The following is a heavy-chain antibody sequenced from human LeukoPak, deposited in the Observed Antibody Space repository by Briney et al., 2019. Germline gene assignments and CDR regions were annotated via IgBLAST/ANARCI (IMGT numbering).Heavy chain of an antibody. CDR2: ISSSGSTI. D-gene: IGHD3-22*01. Sequence: PGGSLRLSCAASGFTFSDYYMSWIRQAPGKGLEWVSYISSSGSTIYYADSVKGRFTISRDNAKNSLYLQMNTLRAEGTAIYYCARDPRYSYDDSGTFDSWGQGTLVIASS. CDR1: GFTFSDYY. V-gene: IGHV3-11*04. J-gene: IGHJ4*02. CDR3: ARDPRYSYDDSGTFDS.